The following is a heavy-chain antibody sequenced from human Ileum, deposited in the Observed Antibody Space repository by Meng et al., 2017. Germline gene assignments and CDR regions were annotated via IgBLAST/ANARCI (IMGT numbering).Heavy chain of an antibody. V-gene: IGHV4-61*02. J-gene: IGHJ4*02. Sequence: LRLSCTVSGGSINTGSYYWTWIRQPAGKGLEWIGRIYTSGSTNYSPSLKSRVTISLDTSKNQFSLKLTSVTAADTAVYYCARESSITAPGDYWGQGTLVTVSS. CDR3: ARESSITAPGDY. D-gene: IGHD6-13*01. CDR2: IYTSGST. CDR1: GGSINTGSYY.